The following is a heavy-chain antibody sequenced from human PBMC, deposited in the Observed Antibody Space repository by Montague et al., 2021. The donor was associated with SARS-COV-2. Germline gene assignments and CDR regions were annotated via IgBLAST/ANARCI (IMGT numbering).Heavy chain of an antibody. CDR2: IYSGGTVSYSGTT. V-gene: IGHV4-39*01. J-gene: IGHJ4*02. Sequence: SETLSLTCSVSGDSIGSKGYYWDWIRQSPGKGLEWIGTIYSGGTVSYSGTTYYNPSLKSRDTISVDTSKNQFSLNLTSVTASDTAGYYCARGTRHDYGASHYFDYWGQGALVTVSS. CDR1: GDSIGSKGYY. D-gene: IGHD4-17*01. CDR3: ARGTRHDYGASHYFDY.